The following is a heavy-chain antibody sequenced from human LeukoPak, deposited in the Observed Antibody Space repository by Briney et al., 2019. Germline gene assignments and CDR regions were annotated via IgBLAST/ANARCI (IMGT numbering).Heavy chain of an antibody. CDR1: VFTFSNYA. J-gene: IGHJ4*02. D-gene: IGHD1-26*01. Sequence: GGSLRLSCAASVFTFSNYAMNWVRQAPGKGLEWVSSISESGDTTHYADSVKGRFTISRDNAQNTLYRQMNTLRAEDTALYYCAKQWVDCWGQGTLVTVSS. V-gene: IGHV3-23*01. CDR3: AKQWVDC. CDR2: ISESGDTT.